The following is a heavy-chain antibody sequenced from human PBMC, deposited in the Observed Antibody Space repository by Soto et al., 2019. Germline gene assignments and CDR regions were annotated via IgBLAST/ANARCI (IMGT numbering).Heavy chain of an antibody. V-gene: IGHV3-30*18. J-gene: IGHJ6*02. CDR2: ISYDGSNK. Sequence: GGSLRLSCAASGFTFSSYGMHWVRQAPGKGLEWVAVISYDGSNKYQADSVKGRFTISRDNSKNTLYLQMNSLRAEDTAVYYCAKGYYDSSGSYGMDVWGQGTTVTVSS. CDR1: GFTFSSYG. D-gene: IGHD3-22*01. CDR3: AKGYYDSSGSYGMDV.